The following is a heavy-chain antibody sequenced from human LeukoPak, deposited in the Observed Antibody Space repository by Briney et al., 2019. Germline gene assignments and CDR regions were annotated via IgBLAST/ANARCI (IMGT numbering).Heavy chain of an antibody. V-gene: IGHV4-39*07. J-gene: IGHJ5*02. CDR2: IYYSGST. CDR1: GGSISSSSYY. CDR3: ARSKGGTYSWFDP. D-gene: IGHD1-26*01. Sequence: SETLSLTCTVSGGSISSSSYYWGWIRQPPGKGLEWIGSIYYSGSTNYNPSLKSRVTISVDTSKNQFSLKLSSVTAADTAVYYCARSKGGTYSWFDPWGQGTLVTVSS.